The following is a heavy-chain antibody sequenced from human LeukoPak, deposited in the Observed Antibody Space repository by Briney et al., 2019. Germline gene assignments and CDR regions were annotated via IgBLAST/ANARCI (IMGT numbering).Heavy chain of an antibody. V-gene: IGHV4-34*01. CDR1: GGSFSGYY. J-gene: IGHJ4*02. D-gene: IGHD2-15*01. Sequence: SETLSLTCGVYGGSFSGYYWRWIRQPPGKGVEWSGEINHSGSTNYNPSLKSRVAISVDPSKNQFSLKLSSVTAADTAVYYCAKESCSGGSCYIFDYWGQGTLVTVSS. CDR2: INHSGST. CDR3: AKESCSGGSCYIFDY.